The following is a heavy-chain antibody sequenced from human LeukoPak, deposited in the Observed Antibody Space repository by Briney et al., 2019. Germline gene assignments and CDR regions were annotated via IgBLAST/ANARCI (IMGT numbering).Heavy chain of an antibody. CDR1: GFTFSSYA. CDR2: ISSNGGST. CDR3: ARESMVFDI. V-gene: IGHV3-64*01. Sequence: QPGRSLRLSCAASGFTFSSYAMHWVRQAPGKGLEYVSAISSNGGSTYYANSVKGRFTISRDNSKNTLYLQMGSLRAEDMAVYYCARESMVFDIWGQGTMVTVSS. J-gene: IGHJ3*02. D-gene: IGHD2-8*01.